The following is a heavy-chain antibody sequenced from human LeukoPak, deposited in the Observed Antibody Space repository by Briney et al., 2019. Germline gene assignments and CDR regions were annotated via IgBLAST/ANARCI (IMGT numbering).Heavy chain of an antibody. V-gene: IGHV4-38-2*02. CDR3: ARSGDHGFDY. CDR1: GYSISSGYY. D-gene: IGHD1-14*01. Sequence: SETLSLTCTVSGYSISSGYYWGWIRQPPGKGLEWIGSIYHSGSTYYNPSLKSRVTISVDTSKNQFSLKLSSMTAADTAVYYCARSGDHGFDYWGQGNLVTVSS. J-gene: IGHJ4*02. CDR2: IYHSGST.